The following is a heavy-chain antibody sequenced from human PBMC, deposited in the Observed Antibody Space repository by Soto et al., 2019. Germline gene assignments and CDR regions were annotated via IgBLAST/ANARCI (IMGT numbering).Heavy chain of an antibody. CDR3: ARGYSSGPDY. D-gene: IGHD6-19*01. CDR1: GLTFSDHW. J-gene: IGHJ4*02. CDR2: INSDGSTT. Sequence: EVQLMESGGGVVQPGGSLRLSCAASGLTFSDHWMHWVRQVPGKGLVWVARINSDGSTTTYADSVKGRFTISRANARNTLYLHMDSLRAGDTALYYCARGYSSGPDYWGQGTLVTVSS. V-gene: IGHV3-74*01.